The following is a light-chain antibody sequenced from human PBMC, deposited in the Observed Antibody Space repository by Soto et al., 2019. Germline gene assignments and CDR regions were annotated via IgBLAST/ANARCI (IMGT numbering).Light chain of an antibody. CDR1: SGHSTYA. CDR3: QTWNSGILF. Sequence: QSVLTQSPSASASLGASVKLTCTLSSGHSTYAIAWHQQQPAKGPRFLMKLNDDGSHSKGDVIPDRFSGSSSGAERYLTISSLQSEDEADYYCQTWNSGILFFGGGTQLTVL. J-gene: IGLJ2*01. V-gene: IGLV4-69*01. CDR2: LNDDGSH.